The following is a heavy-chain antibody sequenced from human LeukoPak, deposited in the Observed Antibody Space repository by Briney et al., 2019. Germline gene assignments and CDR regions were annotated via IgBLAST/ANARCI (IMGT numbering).Heavy chain of an antibody. V-gene: IGHV1-8*01. D-gene: IGHD4-17*01. J-gene: IGHJ6*02. CDR2: MDPNSGNT. CDR1: GYTFTSYD. CDR3: ARVLYGDYRGLYYYGMDV. Sequence: ASVKVSCKASGYTFTSYDINWVRQATGQGLEWMGWMDPNSGNTGYAQKFQGRVTMTRNTSISTAYMELSSLRSEDTAVYYCARVLYGDYRGLYYYGMDVWGQGTTVTVSS.